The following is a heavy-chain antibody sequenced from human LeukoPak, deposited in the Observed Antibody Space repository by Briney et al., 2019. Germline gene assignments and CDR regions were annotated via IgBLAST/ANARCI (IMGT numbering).Heavy chain of an antibody. V-gene: IGHV3-74*01. D-gene: IGHD2-2*01. CDR1: GFTFSSYW. CDR3: ARERMLSTSMDY. CDR2: INTDGSTI. Sequence: GGSLRLSCAPSGFTFSSYWMHWVRHAPGKGLVWVSRINTDGSTITYADSVKGRFTISRDNAKNTLYLQMNSLRAEDTAVYFCARERMLSTSMDYWGQGTLVIVSS. J-gene: IGHJ4*02.